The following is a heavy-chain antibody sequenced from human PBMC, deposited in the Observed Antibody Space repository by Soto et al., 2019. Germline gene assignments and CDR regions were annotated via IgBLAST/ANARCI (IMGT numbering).Heavy chain of an antibody. V-gene: IGHV4-4*08. Sequence: PSETLSLTCTVSGGSISSYYWSWIRQPPGKGLEWIGYIYNSGSTNYNPSLKSRVTISVDTSKNQFFLRLSSVTAADTGVYFCARTLGPQVTGYVDSDYRWTTDQWGQGTLVTVSS. CDR3: ARTLGPQVTGYVDSDYRWTTDQ. CDR2: IYNSGST. J-gene: IGHJ4*02. CDR1: GGSISSYY. D-gene: IGHD4-4*01.